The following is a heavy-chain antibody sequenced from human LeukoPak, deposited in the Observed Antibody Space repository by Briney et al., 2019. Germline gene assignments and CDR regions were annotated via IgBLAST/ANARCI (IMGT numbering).Heavy chain of an antibody. CDR3: ARDKGEYSSSWYPGEGAFDI. CDR1: GFIVSSNH. V-gene: IGHV3-53*01. CDR2: IYSGGGT. J-gene: IGHJ3*02. Sequence: GGSLRLSCAASGFIVSSNHMSWVRQAPGKGLEWVSVIYSGGGTYYADSVKGRFTISRDKSKNTLYLQMNSLRAEDTAVYYCARDKGEYSSSWYPGEGAFDIWGQGTMVTVSS. D-gene: IGHD6-13*01.